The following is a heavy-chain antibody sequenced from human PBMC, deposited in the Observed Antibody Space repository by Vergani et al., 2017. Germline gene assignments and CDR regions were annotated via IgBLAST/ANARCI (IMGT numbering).Heavy chain of an antibody. J-gene: IGHJ6*04. CDR1: GFTFTAHG. CDR2: TRNKARGYST. D-gene: IGHD3-3*01. V-gene: IGHV3-72*01. CDR3: ARTLKFLDMDV. Sequence: EVQLLESGGGSAQPGESLRLSCVASGFTFTAHGLNWVRQAPGKGLEWVARTRNKARGYSTDYAASVRGRFIVSRDASGKSVSLQMTRLRIDDTAVYFCARTLKFLDMDVWGKGTTVTVSS.